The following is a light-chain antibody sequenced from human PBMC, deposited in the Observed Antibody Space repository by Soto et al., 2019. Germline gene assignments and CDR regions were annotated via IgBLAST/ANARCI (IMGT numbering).Light chain of an antibody. Sequence: EIVLTQSPATLSLSPGERATLTCRASQSVSSYLAWYQQKPGQAPRLLIYDASNRATDIPARFSGSGSGTDFTLTICRLEPEDFAFYYRLQRSGWPWTFGQGTKVEIK. J-gene: IGKJ1*01. V-gene: IGKV3-11*01. CDR2: DAS. CDR1: QSVSSY. CDR3: LQRSGWPWT.